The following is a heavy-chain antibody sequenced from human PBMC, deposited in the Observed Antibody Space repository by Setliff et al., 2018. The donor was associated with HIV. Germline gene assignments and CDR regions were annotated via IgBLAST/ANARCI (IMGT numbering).Heavy chain of an antibody. CDR2: IYHTGKT. V-gene: IGHV4-31*03. J-gene: IGHJ6*03. CDR1: GDPIFIGGYY. CDR3: ARDGYNYKKGTSYMDV. Sequence: SETLSLTCTVSGDPIFIGGYYWSWIRQHPGGGLEWIGYIYHTGKTYYNPSLQSRIIMSLDMSQNQFSLKLSSVTAADTAVYYCARDGYNYKKGTSYMDVWGKGTTVTVSS. D-gene: IGHD5-12*01.